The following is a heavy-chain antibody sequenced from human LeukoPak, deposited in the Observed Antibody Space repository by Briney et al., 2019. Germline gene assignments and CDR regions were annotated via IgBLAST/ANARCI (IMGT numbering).Heavy chain of an antibody. CDR3: ATSRVTTYGDYVTLDY. D-gene: IGHD4-17*01. J-gene: IGHJ4*02. V-gene: IGHV3-33*01. CDR1: GFTFSSYG. Sequence: GGSLRLSCAASGFTFSSYGMHWVRQAPGKGLEWVAVIWYDGSNKYYADSVKGRFTISRDNSKNTLYLQMNSLRAEDTAVYYCATSRVTTYGDYVTLDYWGQGTLVTVSS. CDR2: IWYDGSNK.